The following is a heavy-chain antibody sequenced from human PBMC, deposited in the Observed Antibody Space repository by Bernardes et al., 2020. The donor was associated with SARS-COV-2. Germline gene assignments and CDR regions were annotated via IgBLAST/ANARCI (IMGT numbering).Heavy chain of an antibody. D-gene: IGHD3-10*01. Sequence: SETLSLTCTVSGGSIGCYYWAWIRQPPGKGLEWIGYIYYSGSTNYNPSLKSRVTISVDRSQNQFSLNLSSVTPADTAVYYCARDLSHLVRRGFDLWGRGTLVTVSS. CDR3: ARDLSHLVRRGFDL. CDR2: IYYSGST. J-gene: IGHJ2*01. V-gene: IGHV4-59*01. CDR1: GGSIGCYY.